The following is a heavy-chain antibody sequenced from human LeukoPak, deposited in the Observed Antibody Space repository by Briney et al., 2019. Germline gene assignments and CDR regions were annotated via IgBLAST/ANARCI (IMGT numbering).Heavy chain of an antibody. V-gene: IGHV1-8*01. D-gene: IGHD3-16*02. CDR1: GYTFTSYD. CDR3: ARVDDYVWGSYPPGNY. Sequence: ASVKVSCKASGYTFTSYDINWVRQATGQGLEWMGWMNPNSGNTGYAQKFQGRVTMTRNTSISTAYMELSGLRSEGTAVYYCARVDDYVWGSYPPGNYWGQGTLVTVSS. CDR2: MNPNSGNT. J-gene: IGHJ4*02.